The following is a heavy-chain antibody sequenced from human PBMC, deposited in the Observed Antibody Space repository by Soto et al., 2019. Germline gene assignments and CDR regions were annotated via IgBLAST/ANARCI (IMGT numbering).Heavy chain of an antibody. CDR2: INPTGGST. J-gene: IGHJ4*02. CDR3: ARHLVAGDV. CDR1: GYTFINYY. V-gene: IGHV1-46*01. D-gene: IGHD6-19*01. Sequence: HVQLVQSGAEVKKPGASVKVSCKASGYTFINYYIHWLRQAPGHGLEWMAIINPTGGSTNYAQKLQGRLTLTMDTSPSTVYMELSSLTSEHTSMYYGARHLVAGDVWGQGTLVTLSS.